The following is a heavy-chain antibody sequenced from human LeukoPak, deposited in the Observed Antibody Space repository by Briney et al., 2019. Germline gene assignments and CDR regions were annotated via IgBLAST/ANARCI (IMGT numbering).Heavy chain of an antibody. V-gene: IGHV4-34*01. D-gene: IGHD3-22*01. CDR1: GGSFSGYY. CDR3: ARGAYYYDSSGSQTTELFDP. CDR2: IYYSGST. J-gene: IGHJ5*02. Sequence: SETLSLTCAVYGGSFSGYYWSWIRQPPGKGLEWIGSIYYSGSTYYNPSLKSRVTISVDTAKNQFSLKLSSVTAADTAVYYCARGAYYYDSSGSQTTELFDPWGQGTLVTVSS.